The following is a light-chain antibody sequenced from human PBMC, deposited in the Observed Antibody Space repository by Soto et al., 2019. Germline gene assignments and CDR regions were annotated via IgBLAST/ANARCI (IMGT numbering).Light chain of an antibody. Sequence: QSALTQPASVSGSPGQSIAISCTGTSSDLGGYNYVSWYQQHPGKASKLISQDVNHRPSGVSDRFSGSKSGNTASLPISGLQAEGEADYYCSSHTSSSTLVFGGGTKLTVL. CDR1: SSDLGGYNY. V-gene: IGLV2-14*01. CDR3: SSHTSSSTLV. CDR2: DVN. J-gene: IGLJ2*01.